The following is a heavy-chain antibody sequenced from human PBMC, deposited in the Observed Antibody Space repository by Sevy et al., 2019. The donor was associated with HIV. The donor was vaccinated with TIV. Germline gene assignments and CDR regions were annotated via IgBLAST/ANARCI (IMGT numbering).Heavy chain of an antibody. D-gene: IGHD6-13*01. CDR1: GYIFSNYW. V-gene: IGHV3-74*01. CDR2: VNSDGGYK. Sequence: GGSLRLSCEGSGYIFSNYWMHWVRQAPGKGLEWVSRVNSDGGYKAYANSVKGRFTISRDNAENTMSLQMNSLRAEDTGLYYGVAANSWEDYWGQGTQVTVSS. CDR3: VAANSWEDY. J-gene: IGHJ4*02.